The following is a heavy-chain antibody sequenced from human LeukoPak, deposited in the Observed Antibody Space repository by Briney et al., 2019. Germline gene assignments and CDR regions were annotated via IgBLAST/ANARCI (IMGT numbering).Heavy chain of an antibody. CDR3: TRYNNDHFDY. D-gene: IGHD1-14*01. V-gene: IGHV3-33*01. CDR1: GFTFGGYG. Sequence: GGPLRLSCAGSGFTFGGYGMHWFRQTPGKGLEWVAVIAYDGSRAFYADSVKGRFTISRDNSKNTMSVQMGDLRAEDTAVYYCTRYNNDHFDYWGQGTLVTVSS. J-gene: IGHJ4*02. CDR2: IAYDGSRA.